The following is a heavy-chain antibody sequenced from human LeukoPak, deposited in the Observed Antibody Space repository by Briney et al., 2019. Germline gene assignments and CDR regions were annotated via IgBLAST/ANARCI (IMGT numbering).Heavy chain of an antibody. V-gene: IGHV3-23*01. D-gene: IGHD3-10*01. J-gene: IGHJ2*01. Sequence: GGSLRLSCAASGFTFSSYAMSWVRQASGKGLEWVSAISGNGGNTYYADSVKGRFTISRDNSKNTLYLQMNSLRAEDTAVYYCAKGLVRGVITYWYFDLWGRGTLVAVSS. CDR3: AKGLVRGVITYWYFDL. CDR2: ISGNGGNT. CDR1: GFTFSSYA.